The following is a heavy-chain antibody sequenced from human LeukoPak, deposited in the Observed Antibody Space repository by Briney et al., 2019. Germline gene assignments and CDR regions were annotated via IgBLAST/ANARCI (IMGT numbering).Heavy chain of an antibody. J-gene: IGHJ4*02. CDR3: ARETRYCSGGSCYEPFDY. CDR2: IYYSGST. V-gene: IGHV4-59*01. D-gene: IGHD2-15*01. Sequence: SETLSLTCTVSGGSISSYYWSWTRQPPGKGLEWIGYIYYSGSTNYNPSLKSRVTISVDTSKNQFSLKVSSVTAADTAVYYCARETRYCSGGSCYEPFDYWGQGTLVTVSS. CDR1: GGSISSYY.